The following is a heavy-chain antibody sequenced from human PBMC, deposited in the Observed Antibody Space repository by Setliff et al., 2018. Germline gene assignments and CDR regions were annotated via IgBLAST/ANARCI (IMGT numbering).Heavy chain of an antibody. V-gene: IGHV5-51*01. CDR3: ASSSGSSSNDAFDI. CDR1: GYSFTTYW. CDR2: IYPGDSGT. Sequence: GESLKISCKGSGYSFTTYWIAWVRQMPGKGLEWMGVIYPGDSGTRYSPSFQGQVTISADKSISTAYLQWSSLKASDTAMYYCASSSGSSSNDAFDIWGQGTTVTVSS. D-gene: IGHD1-26*01. J-gene: IGHJ3*02.